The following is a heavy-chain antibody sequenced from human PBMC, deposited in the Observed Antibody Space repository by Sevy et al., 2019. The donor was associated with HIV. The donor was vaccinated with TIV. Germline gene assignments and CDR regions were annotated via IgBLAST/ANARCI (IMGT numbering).Heavy chain of an antibody. CDR2: IYYSGST. V-gene: IGHV4-39*01. Sequence: SETLSLTCTVSGGSISSSSYYWGWIRQPPGKGLEWIGSIYYSGSTYYNPSLKSRVTISVDTSKNQFSLKLSSVTVADTAVYYCARRTYGNRGWFDPWGQGTLVTVSS. J-gene: IGHJ5*02. CDR3: ARRTYGNRGWFDP. D-gene: IGHD4-4*01. CDR1: GGSISSSSYY.